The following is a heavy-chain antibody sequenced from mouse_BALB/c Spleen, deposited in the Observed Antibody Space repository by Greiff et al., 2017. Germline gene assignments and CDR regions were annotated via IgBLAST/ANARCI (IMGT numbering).Heavy chain of an antibody. Sequence: VQLKESGAELVKPGASVKLSCTASGFNIKDTYMHWVKQRPEQGLEWIGRIDPANGNTKYDPKFQGKATITADTSSNTAYLQLSSLTSEDTAVYCCARQGYDRAMDDWGQGTSVTVSS. CDR2: IDPANGNT. CDR1: GFNIKDTY. CDR3: ARQGYDRAMDD. V-gene: IGHV14-3*02. J-gene: IGHJ4*01. D-gene: IGHD2-2*01.